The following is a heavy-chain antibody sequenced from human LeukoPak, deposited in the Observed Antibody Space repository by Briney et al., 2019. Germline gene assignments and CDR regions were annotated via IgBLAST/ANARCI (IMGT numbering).Heavy chain of an antibody. D-gene: IGHD3-10*01. CDR3: ARAPFGWFGELSWFDP. V-gene: IGHV1-18*04. J-gene: IGHJ5*02. CDR1: GYTFTSYG. CDR2: ISAYNGNT. Sequence: ASVKVSCTASGYTFTSYGISWVRQAPGQGLEWMGWISAYNGNTNYAQKLQGRVTMTTDTSTSTAYMELRSLRSDDTAVYYCARAPFGWFGELSWFDPWGQGTLVTVSS.